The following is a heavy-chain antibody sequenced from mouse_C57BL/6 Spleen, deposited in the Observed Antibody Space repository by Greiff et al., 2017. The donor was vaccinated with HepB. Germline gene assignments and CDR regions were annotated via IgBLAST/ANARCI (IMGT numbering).Heavy chain of an antibody. CDR2: INPSNGGT. CDR3: ARTYYGSSYNYAMDY. Sequence: VQLQQPGTELVKPGASVKLSCKASGYTFTSYWMHWVKQRPGQGLEWIGNINPSNGGTNYNEKLKSKATLTVDKSSSTAYMQLSSLTSEDSAVYYCARTYYGSSYNYAMDYWGQGTSVTVSS. J-gene: IGHJ4*01. D-gene: IGHD1-1*01. CDR1: GYTFTSYW. V-gene: IGHV1-53*01.